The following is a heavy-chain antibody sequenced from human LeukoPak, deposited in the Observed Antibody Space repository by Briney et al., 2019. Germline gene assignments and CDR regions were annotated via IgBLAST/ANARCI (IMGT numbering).Heavy chain of an antibody. CDR1: GFTFSSYA. CDR3: ARFLIGYCSGGSCSDY. V-gene: IGHV3-23*01. D-gene: IGHD2-15*01. CDR2: ISGSGGST. Sequence: GGSLRLSCAASGFTFSSYAMSWVRQAPGKGLEWVSAISGSGGSTYYADSVKGRFTISRDNSKNTLYLQMNSLRAEDTAVYYCARFLIGYCSGGSCSDYWGQGTLVTVSS. J-gene: IGHJ4*02.